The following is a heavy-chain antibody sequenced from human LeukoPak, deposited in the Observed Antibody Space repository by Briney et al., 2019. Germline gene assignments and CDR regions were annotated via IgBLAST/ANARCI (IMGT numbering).Heavy chain of an antibody. CDR2: ISWNSGNI. CDR1: EYTFDDYA. J-gene: IGHJ3*02. CDR3: AKGLRFLEWLFDDGFDI. Sequence: QPGGSLRLSCAASEYTFDDYAMHSVRQAPGKGLEWVSGISWNSGNIGYADSVKGRFTISRDNAKNSLYLQMNSLRAEDTALYYCAKGLRFLEWLFDDGFDIRGQGTMVTVSS. D-gene: IGHD3-3*01. V-gene: IGHV3-9*01.